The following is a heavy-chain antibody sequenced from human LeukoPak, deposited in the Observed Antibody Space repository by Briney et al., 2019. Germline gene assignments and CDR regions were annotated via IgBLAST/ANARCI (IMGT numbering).Heavy chain of an antibody. CDR1: GFTFTSYD. Sequence: ASVKVSCKASGFTFTSYDINWVRQASGQGLEWMGWMNPNNGNTGYAQKFQGRVTMTRDTSISTAYMELRGLRSEDTAVYYCVRDGEGAAISVNYWFDPWGRETLVTVSS. CDR2: MNPNNGNT. D-gene: IGHD2-2*02. CDR3: VRDGEGAAISVNYWFDP. J-gene: IGHJ5*02. V-gene: IGHV1-8*01.